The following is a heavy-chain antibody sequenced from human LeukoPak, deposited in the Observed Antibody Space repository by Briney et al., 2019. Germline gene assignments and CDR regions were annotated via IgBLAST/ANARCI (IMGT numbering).Heavy chain of an antibody. Sequence: APVKVSCKASGGTFSSYAISWVRQAPGQGLEWMGGIIPIFGTANYAQKFQGRVTITADESTSTAYMELSSLRSEDTAVYYCARQIRYFDYYYYYMDVWGKGTTVTVSS. CDR1: GGTFSSYA. D-gene: IGHD3-9*01. J-gene: IGHJ6*03. CDR2: IIPIFGTA. V-gene: IGHV1-69*13. CDR3: ARQIRYFDYYYYYMDV.